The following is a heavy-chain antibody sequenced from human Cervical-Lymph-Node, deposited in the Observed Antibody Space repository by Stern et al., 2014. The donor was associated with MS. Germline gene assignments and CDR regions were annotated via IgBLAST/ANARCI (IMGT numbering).Heavy chain of an antibody. CDR3: ATGRGRVTYYYGMDV. V-gene: IGHV1-24*01. CDR2: FDLEHGKT. J-gene: IGHJ6*02. CDR1: GYTLSDIS. Sequence: QVQLVQSGAEVKKPGASVKVSCKVSGYTLSDISMHWVRQAPGKGLEWMGGFDLEHGKTRYAQKYQGRVTMAEDRSTDTAYMEMSSLRSEDTAVYYCATGRGRVTYYYGMDVWGQGTTVTVSS. D-gene: IGHD2-21*02.